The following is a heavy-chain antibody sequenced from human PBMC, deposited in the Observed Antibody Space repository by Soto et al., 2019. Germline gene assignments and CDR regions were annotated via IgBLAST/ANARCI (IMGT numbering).Heavy chain of an antibody. CDR1: AFTFGNYF. CDR3: AKDLHWYGMDV. CDR2: ISSNGGRT. D-gene: IGHD1-1*01. V-gene: IGHV3-23*01. Sequence: EVQLLESGGGLVQPGESLRLSCAASAFTFGNYFMNWVRQAPGKGLEWVSDISSNGGRTHYADSVRGRFTISRDNSRNTLYLQMSSLRAEDTALYYCAKDLHWYGMDVWGQGTTVTVSS. J-gene: IGHJ6*02.